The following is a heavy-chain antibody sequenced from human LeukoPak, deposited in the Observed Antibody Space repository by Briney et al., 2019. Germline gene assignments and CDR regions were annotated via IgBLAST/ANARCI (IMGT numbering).Heavy chain of an antibody. J-gene: IGHJ4*02. D-gene: IGHD4-17*01. V-gene: IGHV3-11*04. CDR1: GFTFSDHY. Sequence: GGSLRLSCAASGFTFSDHYMTWIRQAPGKGLEWVSYISTSGSIIYYADSVKGRFTVSRDNAKNSLYLQMNSLRAEDTAVYYCARGHDYGDYSLGLSDYWGQGTLVTVSS. CDR3: ARGHDYGDYSLGLSDY. CDR2: ISTSGSII.